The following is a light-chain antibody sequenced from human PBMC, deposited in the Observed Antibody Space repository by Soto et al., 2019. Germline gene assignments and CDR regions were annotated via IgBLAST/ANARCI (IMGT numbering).Light chain of an antibody. CDR1: QSVSSY. CDR3: QQRSNWIT. J-gene: IGKJ5*01. V-gene: IGKV3-11*01. Sequence: EIVLTQSPATLSLSPGERATLSCRASQSVSSYLAWYQQKPGQAPRLLIYDASNRATGIPARFSGSGSGTDFTLTISSLEPEDFAVYHCQQRSNWITLGQGTRLEIK. CDR2: DAS.